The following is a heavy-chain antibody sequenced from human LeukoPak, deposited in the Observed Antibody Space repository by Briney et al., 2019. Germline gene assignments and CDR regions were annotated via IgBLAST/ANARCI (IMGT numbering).Heavy chain of an antibody. V-gene: IGHV5-51*01. CDR1: GYSFTSYW. D-gene: IGHD4-11*01. Sequence: GESLKISCKGSGYSFTSYWIGWVCQMPGKGLEWMGIIYPGDSDTRYSPSFQGQVTISADKSISTAYLQWSSLKTSDTAMYYCGRRGHDYSNWFDPWGQGTLVTVSS. CDR2: IYPGDSDT. J-gene: IGHJ5*02. CDR3: GRRGHDYSNWFDP.